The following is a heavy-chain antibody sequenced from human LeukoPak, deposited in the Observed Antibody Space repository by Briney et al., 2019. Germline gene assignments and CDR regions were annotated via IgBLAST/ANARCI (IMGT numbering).Heavy chain of an antibody. CDR3: ARHSTVNPIYYYYGMDV. CDR2: IYPGDSDT. J-gene: IGHJ6*02. CDR1: GYSFPTYW. V-gene: IGHV5-51*01. D-gene: IGHD4-17*01. Sequence: GESLKISCKGSGYSFPTYWIAWVRQMPGKGLEWMGIIYPGDSDTRYSPSFQGQVIISADKSISTAYLQWNSLKASDTAMYYCARHSTVNPIYYYYGMDVWGQGTTVTVSS.